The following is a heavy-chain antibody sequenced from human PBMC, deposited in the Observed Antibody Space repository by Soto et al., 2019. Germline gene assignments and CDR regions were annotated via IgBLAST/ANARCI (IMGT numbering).Heavy chain of an antibody. J-gene: IGHJ4*02. CDR2: INTDGSVT. CDR3: ARQTGLGATNY. V-gene: IGHV3-74*01. Sequence: GGSLRLSCAGSGFTFNNFWMHWVRQAPGKGLVWVARINTDGSVTSHADSVKGRFTISRDNAKSTLYLLMNSLRAEDSARYYCARQTGLGATNYWGRGTLVTVSS. CDR1: GFTFNNFW. D-gene: IGHD1-26*01.